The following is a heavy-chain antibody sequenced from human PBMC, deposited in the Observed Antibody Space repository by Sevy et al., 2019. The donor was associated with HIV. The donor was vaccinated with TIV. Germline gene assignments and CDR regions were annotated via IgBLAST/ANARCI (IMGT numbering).Heavy chain of an antibody. J-gene: IGHJ4*02. CDR3: ARDLIIGSYSQSLDY. Sequence: GGSLRLSCAASGFTFSSHAMHWVRQAPGKGLDWVEVISSDGNSQYSADSVKGRFTISRDNSKNTLYLQMDSLRVEDTAVYYCARDLIIGSYSQSLDYWGQGTLVTVSS. CDR1: GFTFSSHA. V-gene: IGHV3-30*04. D-gene: IGHD1-26*01. CDR2: ISSDGNSQ.